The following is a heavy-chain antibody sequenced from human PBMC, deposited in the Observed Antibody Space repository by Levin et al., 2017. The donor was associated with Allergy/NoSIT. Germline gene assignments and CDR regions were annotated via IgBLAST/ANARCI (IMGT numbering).Heavy chain of an antibody. D-gene: IGHD2-2*01. J-gene: IGHJ4*02. CDR3: ARAYCSSTSCCYDS. Sequence: PGGSLRLSCAASGFTFSSYAMHWVRQAPGKGLEYVSAISNNGGSTYYANSVKGRFTISRDNSKNTLYLQMGSLRAEDMAVYYCARAYCSSTSCCYDSWGQGTLVTVSS. CDR1: GFTFSSYA. V-gene: IGHV3-64*01. CDR2: ISNNGGST.